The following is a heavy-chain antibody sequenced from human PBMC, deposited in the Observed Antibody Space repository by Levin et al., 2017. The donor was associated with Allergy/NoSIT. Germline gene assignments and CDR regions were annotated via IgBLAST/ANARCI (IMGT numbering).Heavy chain of an antibody. V-gene: IGHV3-30-3*01. J-gene: IGHJ4*02. CDR3: ARGHTAMAVDY. CDR1: GFTFSSYA. Sequence: SCAASGFTFSSYAMHWVRQAPGKGLEWVAVISYDGSNKYYADSVKGRFTISRDNSKNTLYLQMNSLRAEDTAVYYCARGHTAMAVDYWGQGTLVTVSS. D-gene: IGHD5-18*01. CDR2: ISYDGSNK.